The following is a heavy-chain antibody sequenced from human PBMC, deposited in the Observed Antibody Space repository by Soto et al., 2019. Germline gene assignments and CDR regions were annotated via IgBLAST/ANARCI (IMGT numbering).Heavy chain of an antibody. CDR3: TTTAGINMIVVEDPIDY. Sequence: EVQLVESGGGLVKPGGSLRLSCVASGFTFSNTWMTWVRQAPGKGLEWVGRIKSKTHGGTTDYAAPVKGRFTISRDDSKNTLYLQMNSLRTADTAVYYCTTTAGINMIVVEDPIDYWGQGTLVTVSS. CDR2: IKSKTHGGTT. V-gene: IGHV3-15*01. CDR1: GFTFSNTW. J-gene: IGHJ4*02. D-gene: IGHD3-22*01.